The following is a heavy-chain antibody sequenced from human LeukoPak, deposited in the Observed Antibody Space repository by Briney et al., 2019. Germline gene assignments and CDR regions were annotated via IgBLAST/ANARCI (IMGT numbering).Heavy chain of an antibody. V-gene: IGHV3-30*18. CDR3: AKDQGLQGSSWSLYCYYYGMDV. CDR2: ISYDGSNK. J-gene: IGHJ6*04. D-gene: IGHD6-13*01. CDR1: GFTFSSYG. Sequence: GGSLRLSCAASGFTFSSYGMHWVRQAPGKGLEWVAVISYDGSNKYYADSVKGRFTISRDNSKNTLYLQMNSLRAEDTAVYYCAKDQGLQGSSWSLYCYYYGMDVWGKGTTVTVSS.